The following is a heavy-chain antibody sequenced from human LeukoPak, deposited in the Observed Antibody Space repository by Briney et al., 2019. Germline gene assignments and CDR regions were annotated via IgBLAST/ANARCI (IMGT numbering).Heavy chain of an antibody. Sequence: SETLSLTCTVSGGSISSYYWSWIRQPPGKGLEWIGYIYYSGSTNYNPSLKSRVAISVDTSKNQFSLKLSSVTAADTAVYYCARQAGPGHIDYWGQGTLVTVSS. V-gene: IGHV4-59*08. CDR2: IYYSGST. CDR3: ARQAGPGHIDY. J-gene: IGHJ4*02. CDR1: GGSISSYY.